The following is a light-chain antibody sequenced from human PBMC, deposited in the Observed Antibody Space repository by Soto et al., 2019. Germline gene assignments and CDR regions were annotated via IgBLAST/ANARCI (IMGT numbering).Light chain of an antibody. CDR1: RYDVGGYNY. Sequence: QSALTQPPSVSGSPGQSVTMSCTGTRYDVGGYNYVSWYQQHPGKAPKVIIYEVDQRPSGVPDRFTGSKSCYTASLTVSGLLAEDEADYFCCSDTVGDKVIFGGGTQ. J-gene: IGLJ2*01. CDR3: CSDTVGDKVI. CDR2: EVD. V-gene: IGLV2-8*01.